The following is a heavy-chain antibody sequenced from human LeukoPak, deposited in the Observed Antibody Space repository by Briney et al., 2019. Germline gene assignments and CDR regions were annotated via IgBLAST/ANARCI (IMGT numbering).Heavy chain of an antibody. CDR1: ANIFTNYY. CDR3: ARIRDFPY. D-gene: IGHD3-16*01. V-gene: IGHV1-46*01. CDR2: VDPSGAT. J-gene: IGHJ4*02. Sequence: ASVKVSCKASANIFTNYYIHWVRQAPGQGLEWVGTVDPSGATSYAQNFQGRVTVTRDTSTSTVYMELSRVRYEDTGVYYCARIRDFPYWGQGTLVTVSS.